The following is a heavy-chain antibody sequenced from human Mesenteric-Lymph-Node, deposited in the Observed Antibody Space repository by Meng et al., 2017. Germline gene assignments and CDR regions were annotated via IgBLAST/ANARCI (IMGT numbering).Heavy chain of an antibody. CDR1: GFTFSNYA. V-gene: IGHV3-23*01. J-gene: IGHJ4*02. CDR3: ARARATEHGYYFDY. CDR2: ISYSGGRT. Sequence: GESLKISCAASGFTFSNYAMSWLRQAPGKGLEWVSGISYSGGRTYYADSVKGRFTISRDNSKNTLYLQMDRLRAEDTAVYYCARARATEHGYYFDYWGQGTLVTVSS. D-gene: IGHD6-13*01.